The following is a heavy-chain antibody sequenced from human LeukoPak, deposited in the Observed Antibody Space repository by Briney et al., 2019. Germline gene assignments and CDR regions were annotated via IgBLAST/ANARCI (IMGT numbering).Heavy chain of an antibody. J-gene: IGHJ4*02. CDR3: ARGTDYCSSTSCPGDY. V-gene: IGHV3-21*01. CDR1: GFTFSSYS. D-gene: IGHD2-2*01. CDR2: ISSSSSYI. Sequence: GGSLRLSCAASGFTFSSYSMNWVRQAPGKGLEWVSSISSSSSYIYYADSVKGRFTISRDNAKNSLYLQMNSLRAEGTAVYYCARGTDYCSSTSCPGDYWGQGTLVTVSS.